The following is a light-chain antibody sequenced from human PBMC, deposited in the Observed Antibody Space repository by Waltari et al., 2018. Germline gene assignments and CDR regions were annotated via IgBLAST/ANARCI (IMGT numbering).Light chain of an antibody. CDR1: QSVGTY. V-gene: IGKV3-11*01. J-gene: IGKJ4*01. CDR3: QQRRIWPLT. Sequence: SCRASQSVGTYLAWYQQRPGQSPRLLIYDASYRATGIPARFSGSGSETDFTLTISSLQPEDFAVYYCQQRRIWPLTFGGGTRVQI. CDR2: DAS.